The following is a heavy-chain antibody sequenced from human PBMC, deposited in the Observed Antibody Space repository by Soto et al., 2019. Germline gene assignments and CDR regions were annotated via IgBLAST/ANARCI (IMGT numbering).Heavy chain of an antibody. D-gene: IGHD3-3*01. CDR2: IKSKTDGGTT. CDR3: TTDLDYDFWSGYSLNYYYYYGMDV. Sequence: VFGFKFVDVWVRWIIKTKGKGLEWVGRIKSKTDGGTTDYAAPVKGRFTISRDDSKNTLYLQMNSLKTEDTAVYYCTTDLDYDFWSGYSLNYYYYYGMDVWGQGTTVTVSS. J-gene: IGHJ6*02. CDR1: GFKFVDVW. V-gene: IGHV3-15*07.